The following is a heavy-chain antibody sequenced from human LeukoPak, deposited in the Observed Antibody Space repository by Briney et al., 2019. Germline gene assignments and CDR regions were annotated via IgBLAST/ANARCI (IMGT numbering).Heavy chain of an antibody. CDR3: AKGQYYYDSSGYYTPLLSYYGMDV. CDR2: ISYDGSNK. D-gene: IGHD3-22*01. CDR1: GFTFSSYG. V-gene: IGHV3-30*18. J-gene: IGHJ6*02. Sequence: HPGGSLRLSCAASGFTFSSYGMHWVRQAPGKGLEWVAVISYDGSNKYYADSVKGRSTISRDNSKNTLYLQMNSLRAEDTAVYYCAKGQYYYDSSGYYTPLLSYYGMDVWGQGTTVTVSS.